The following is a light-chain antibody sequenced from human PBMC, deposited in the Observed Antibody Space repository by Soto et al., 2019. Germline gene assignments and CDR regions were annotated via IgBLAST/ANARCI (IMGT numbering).Light chain of an antibody. Sequence: EVVLTQSPATLSVSPGEGATLSCKASQSVDSRLAWYQQKPGQAPRLLIEGASSRGTDIPARFSGSGSGTNFTLTITSLRAEDFAFYYCQQYSEWPLAFGGGTRVEIK. CDR2: GAS. V-gene: IGKV3-15*01. CDR3: QQYSEWPLA. CDR1: QSVDSR. J-gene: IGKJ4*01.